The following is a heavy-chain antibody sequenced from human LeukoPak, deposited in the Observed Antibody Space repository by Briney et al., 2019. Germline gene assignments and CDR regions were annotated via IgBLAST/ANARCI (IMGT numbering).Heavy chain of an antibody. CDR1: GGSVSSGGYY. CDR2: IYSSGSA. Sequence: PSETLSLTCTVSGGSVSSGGYYWTWIRQHPRKGLEWIGYIYSSGSAYYNPSLKSRVFISLDRSNNQFSLKMSSVTAADTGAYYCACRVGYSTWDYYYFGLDVWGHGTAVTVSS. D-gene: IGHD5-18*01. V-gene: IGHV4-31*03. J-gene: IGHJ6*02. CDR3: ACRVGYSTWDYYYFGLDV.